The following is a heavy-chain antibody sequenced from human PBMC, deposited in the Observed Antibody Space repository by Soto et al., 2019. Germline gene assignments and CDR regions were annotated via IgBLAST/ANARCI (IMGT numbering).Heavy chain of an antibody. J-gene: IGHJ4*02. D-gene: IGHD3-10*01. CDR1: GGSISSYY. CDR2: IYYSGST. Sequence: QVQLQESGPGLVKPSETLSLTCTVSGGSISSYYWSWIRQPPGKGLEWIGYIYYSGSTNYNPSLKSRVTISVDTSKNQFSLKLSSVTAADTAVYYCARGYGSGSYYYLDYWGQGTLVTVSS. V-gene: IGHV4-59*01. CDR3: ARGYGSGSYYYLDY.